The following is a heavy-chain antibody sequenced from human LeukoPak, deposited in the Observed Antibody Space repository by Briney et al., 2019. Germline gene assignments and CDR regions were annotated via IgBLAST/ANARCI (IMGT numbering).Heavy chain of an antibody. D-gene: IGHD3-22*01. CDR2: ISYDGSNK. CDR1: GFTFSSCG. CDR3: AKTFYDSSGYYYYYYGMDV. V-gene: IGHV3-30*18. Sequence: GGSLRLSCAASGFTFSSCGMHWVCQAPGKGLEWVAVISYDGSNKYYADSVKGRFTISRDNSKNTLYLQMNSLRAEDTAVYYCAKTFYDSSGYYYYYYGMDVWGQGTTVTVSS. J-gene: IGHJ6*02.